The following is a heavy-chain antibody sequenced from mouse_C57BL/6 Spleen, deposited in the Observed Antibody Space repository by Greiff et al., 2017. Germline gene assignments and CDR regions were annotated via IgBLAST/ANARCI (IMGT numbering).Heavy chain of an antibody. Sequence: VQLQQSGPELVKPGASVKIPCKASGYTFTDYNMAWVKQSHGKSLEWIGDINPNNGGTIYNQKFKGKATLTVDKSSSTAYMELRSLTSEDTAVYYCARGDYDYGPFAYWGQGTLVTVSA. J-gene: IGHJ3*01. D-gene: IGHD2-4*01. CDR3: ARGDYDYGPFAY. V-gene: IGHV1-18*01. CDR2: INPNNGGT. CDR1: GYTFTDYN.